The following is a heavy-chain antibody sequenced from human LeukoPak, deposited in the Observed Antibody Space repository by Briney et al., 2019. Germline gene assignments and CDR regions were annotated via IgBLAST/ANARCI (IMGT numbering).Heavy chain of an antibody. Sequence: GGSLRLSCAASGFTFSYYYMSWIRQAPGKGREWVSYISSSGSTIYYAGSVKGGFTISRDSAKNSLYLQMHSLRAEDTAVYYCASHTATVVTPAFDYWGQGTLVTVSS. J-gene: IGHJ4*02. CDR1: GFTFSYYY. CDR3: ASHTATVVTPAFDY. D-gene: IGHD4-23*01. V-gene: IGHV3-11*01. CDR2: ISSSGSTI.